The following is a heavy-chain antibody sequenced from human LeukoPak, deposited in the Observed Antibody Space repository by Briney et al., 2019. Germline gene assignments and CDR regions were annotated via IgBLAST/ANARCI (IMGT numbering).Heavy chain of an antibody. V-gene: IGHV1-2*02. D-gene: IGHD3-22*01. J-gene: IGHJ4*02. CDR3: AKVPPGYDTSGPIDY. CDR1: GYTFTGYY. Sequence: GASVKVSCKASGYTFTGYYMHWVRQAPRQGLEWMGWINLNSGGTDYAQKFQGRVTMTRDTSISTAYMELSRLRPEDTAVYYCAKVPPGYDTSGPIDYWGQGTLVTVSS. CDR2: INLNSGGT.